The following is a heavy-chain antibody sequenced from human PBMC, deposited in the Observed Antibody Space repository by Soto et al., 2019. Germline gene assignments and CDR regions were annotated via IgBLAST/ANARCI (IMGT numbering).Heavy chain of an antibody. CDR2: IWYDGSNK. Sequence: PGGSLRLSVSASGFAFSSYGMHWVRQAPFNVLEWGAVIWYDGSNKYYADSLKGRFTISRDNSKNTLYLQMSSLRSEDTAVYYCERRDETNRWKGFGADKYYFDFWGQGSLVTVSA. CDR1: GFAFSSYG. D-gene: IGHD1-1*01. V-gene: IGHV3-33*01. CDR3: ERRDETNRWKGFGADKYYFDF. J-gene: IGHJ4*02.